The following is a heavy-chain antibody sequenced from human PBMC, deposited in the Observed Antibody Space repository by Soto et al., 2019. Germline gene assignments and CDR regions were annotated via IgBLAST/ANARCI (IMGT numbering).Heavy chain of an antibody. V-gene: IGHV1-69*13. J-gene: IGHJ4*02. D-gene: IGHD3-10*01. CDR3: ARAIYGSGSYYNGLGSRSSPYFDY. Sequence: SVKVSCKASGGTFSRYAISWVRQAPGQELEWMGGIIPIFGTANYAQKFQGRVTITADESTSTAYMELSSLRSEDTAVYYCARAIYGSGSYYNGLGSRSSPYFDYWGQGTLVTVSS. CDR2: IIPIFGTA. CDR1: GGTFSRYA.